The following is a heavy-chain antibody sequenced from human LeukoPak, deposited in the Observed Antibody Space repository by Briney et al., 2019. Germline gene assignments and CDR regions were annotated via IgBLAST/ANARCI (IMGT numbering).Heavy chain of an antibody. CDR3: ARGVFGAYGYDY. V-gene: IGHV3-23*01. J-gene: IGHJ4*02. CDR2: IGGSGSRT. Sequence: GGSLTLSCVASGFPFSSYAMTWVRQAPGKGLEWVSAIGGSGSRTYSADSVKGRFTIYRDNSKNTLYLQMNSLRAEDTAVYYCARGVFGAYGYDYWGQGTLVTVSS. CDR1: GFPFSSYA. D-gene: IGHD4-17*01.